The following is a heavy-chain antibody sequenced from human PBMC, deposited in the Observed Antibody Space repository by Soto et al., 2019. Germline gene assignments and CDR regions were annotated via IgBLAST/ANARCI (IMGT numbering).Heavy chain of an antibody. Sequence: QVQLVQSGSEVKKPGSSVKVSCQASGGTFSDFTLSWLRQAPGRGLEWMGGIIPMIGATNNAHPLKGRLTITADKSKGTVYMELNSLRSDDTAVYYCARYWSAGTLYGAFDIWGQGTEVTVSP. CDR1: GGTFSDFT. J-gene: IGHJ3*02. CDR2: IIPMIGAT. V-gene: IGHV1-69*06. D-gene: IGHD2-15*01. CDR3: ARYWSAGTLYGAFDI.